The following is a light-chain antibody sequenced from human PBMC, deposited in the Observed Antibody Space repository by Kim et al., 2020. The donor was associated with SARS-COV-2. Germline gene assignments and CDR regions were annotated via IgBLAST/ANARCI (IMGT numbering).Light chain of an antibody. J-gene: IGKJ2*01. CDR2: GAS. CDR3: QQYGSSPLT. V-gene: IGKV3-20*01. Sequence: LALSPGERANLYCRASQSVSSSYLAWYQQKPGQAPRLLIYGASSRATGIPDRFSGSGSGTDFTLTISRLEPEDFAVYYCQQYGSSPLTCGQGTKLGI. CDR1: QSVSSSY.